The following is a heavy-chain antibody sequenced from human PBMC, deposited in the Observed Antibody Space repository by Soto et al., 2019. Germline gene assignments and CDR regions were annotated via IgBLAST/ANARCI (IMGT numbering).Heavy chain of an antibody. CDR3: ARQTYYDFWSGYDWRLDP. J-gene: IGHJ5*02. Sequence: WETLSLTCTVSGGSISSYYWSWIRQPPGKGLEWIGYIYYSGSTNYNPSLKSRVTISVDTSKNQFSLKLSSVTAADTAVYYCARQTYYDFWSGYDWRLDPWRQGTLVPVSS. V-gene: IGHV4-59*01. CDR1: GGSISSYY. D-gene: IGHD3-3*01. CDR2: IYYSGST.